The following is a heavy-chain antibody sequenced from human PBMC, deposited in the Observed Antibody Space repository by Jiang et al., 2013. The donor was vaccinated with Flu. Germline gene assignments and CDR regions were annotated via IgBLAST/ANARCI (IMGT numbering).Heavy chain of an antibody. Sequence: SGAEVKKPGSSVKVSCKASGGTFSSYAISWVRQAPGQGLEWMGGIIPIFGTANYAQKFQGRVTITADKSTSTAYMELSSLRSEDTAVYYCARGAAAGPLSAFDIWGQGTMVTVSS. J-gene: IGHJ3*02. D-gene: IGHD6-13*01. CDR3: ARGAAAGPLSAFDI. CDR1: GGTFSSYA. CDR2: IIPIFGTA. V-gene: IGHV1-69*06.